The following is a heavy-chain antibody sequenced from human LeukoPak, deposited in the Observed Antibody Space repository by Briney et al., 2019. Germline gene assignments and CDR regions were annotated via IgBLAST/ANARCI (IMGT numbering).Heavy chain of an antibody. J-gene: IGHJ4*02. V-gene: IGHV1-2*02. Sequence: GASVKFSCKASGYTFTGYYMHWVRQAPGQGLEWMGWINPNSGGTNYAQKFQGRVTMTRDTSISTAYMELSRLRSDDTAVYYCAASDFWSGYYYFDYWGQGTLVTVSS. D-gene: IGHD3-3*01. CDR1: GYTFTGYY. CDR2: INPNSGGT. CDR3: AASDFWSGYYYFDY.